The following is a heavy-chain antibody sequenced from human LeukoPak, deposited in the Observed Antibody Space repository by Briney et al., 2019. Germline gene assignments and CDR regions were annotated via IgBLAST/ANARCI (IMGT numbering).Heavy chain of an antibody. Sequence: SETLSLTCTVSGGSISSYYWSWIRQPPGKGLEWIGYIYYSGSTNYNPSLKSRVTISVDTSKNQFSLKLSSVTAADTAVYYCATGPTVTPDFDYWGQGTLVTVSS. V-gene: IGHV4-59*01. CDR1: GGSISSYY. D-gene: IGHD4-17*01. CDR2: IYYSGST. J-gene: IGHJ4*02. CDR3: ATGPTVTPDFDY.